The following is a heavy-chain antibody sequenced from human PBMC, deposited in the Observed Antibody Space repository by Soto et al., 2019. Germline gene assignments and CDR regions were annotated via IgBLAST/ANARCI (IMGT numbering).Heavy chain of an antibody. Sequence: ASVKVSCKASGYTFTGYYMHWVRQAPGQGLEWMGWINPNSGGTNYAQKFQGRVTMTRDTSISTAYMELSSLRSEDTAVYYCARELTPDTIFGVVIKGRNWFDPWGQGTLVTVSS. CDR3: ARELTPDTIFGVVIKGRNWFDP. CDR1: GYTFTGYY. CDR2: INPNSGGT. V-gene: IGHV1-2*02. D-gene: IGHD3-3*01. J-gene: IGHJ5*02.